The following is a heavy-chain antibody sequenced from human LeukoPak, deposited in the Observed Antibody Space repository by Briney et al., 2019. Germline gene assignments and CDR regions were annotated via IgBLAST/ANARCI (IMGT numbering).Heavy chain of an antibody. V-gene: IGHV4-39*07. D-gene: IGHD1-26*01. CDR3: ARGKYSGSLGFRDV. Sequence: SETLSLTCTVSGGSISSSSYYWGWIRQPPGKGLEWIGSIYYSGSTYYNPSLKSRVTISVDTSKNQFSLKLSSVTAADTAVYYCARGKYSGSLGFRDVWGKGTTVTVSS. CDR1: GGSISSSSYY. J-gene: IGHJ6*04. CDR2: IYYSGST.